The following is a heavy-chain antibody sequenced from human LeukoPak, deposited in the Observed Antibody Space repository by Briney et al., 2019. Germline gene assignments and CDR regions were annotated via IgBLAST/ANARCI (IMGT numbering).Heavy chain of an antibody. J-gene: IGHJ6*04. CDR2: MNPHSGGT. CDR1: GYTLTAYY. CDR3: ARAERTVSGLDV. V-gene: IGHV1-2*02. D-gene: IGHD2-2*01. Sequence: ASVHASCTASGYTLTAYYIHWVRQAPGQGLEWMGWMNPHSGGTNYAQKFRARVTMTTDTTINTAYLELTGLTSDDTALYYCARAERTVSGLDVWGEGTTVTVSP.